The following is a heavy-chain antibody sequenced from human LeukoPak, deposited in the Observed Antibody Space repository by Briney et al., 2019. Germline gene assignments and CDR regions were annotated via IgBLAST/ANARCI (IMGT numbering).Heavy chain of an antibody. CDR1: GVTFGTFT. CDR3: AKDRDPDGRWNFDF. D-gene: IGHD1-1*01. V-gene: IGHV3-23*01. J-gene: IGHJ4*02. CDR2: IFGSGDGT. Sequence: GGSLRLSCAASGVTFGTFTMNWVRQAPGKGLEWLSGIFGSGDGTYYADSVKGRFTISRDNSRDTLLLQMNSLRAEDTAVYYCAKDRDPDGRWNFDFWGQGTLVTVSS.